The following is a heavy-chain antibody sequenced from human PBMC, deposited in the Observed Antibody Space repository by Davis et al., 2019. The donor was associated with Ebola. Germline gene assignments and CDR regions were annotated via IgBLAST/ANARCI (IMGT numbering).Heavy chain of an antibody. CDR3: ARGKYALASDLDY. CDR1: GFTFSSYS. CDR2: ISSSSSTI. J-gene: IGHJ4*02. Sequence: GESLKISCAASGFTFSSYSMNWVRQAPGKGLEWVSYISSSSSTIYYADSVKGRFTISRDNAKNSLYLQMNSLRDEDTAVYYCARGKYALASDLDYWGRGTLVTVSS. D-gene: IGHD2-15*01. V-gene: IGHV3-48*02.